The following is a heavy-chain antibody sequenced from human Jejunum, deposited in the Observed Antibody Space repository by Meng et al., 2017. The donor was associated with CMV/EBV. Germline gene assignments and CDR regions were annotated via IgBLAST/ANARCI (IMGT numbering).Heavy chain of an antibody. CDR2: TIPFLGVT. Sequence: SGDTFNRYTLVWVRQAPGQGLEWMGKTIPFLGVTDSAQKFQGRVTISADKSTNTVYLELRNLGSEDAAVYYCARDYSRNYNYYGMDVWGQGTMVTVSS. CDR3: ARDYSRNYNYYGMDV. V-gene: IGHV1-69*04. CDR1: GDTFNRYT. J-gene: IGHJ6*02. D-gene: IGHD2-21*01.